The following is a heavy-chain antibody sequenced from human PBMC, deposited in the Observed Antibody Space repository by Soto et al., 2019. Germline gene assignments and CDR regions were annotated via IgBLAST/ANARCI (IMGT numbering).Heavy chain of an antibody. CDR2: IYYSGST. CDR1: GGSISSYY. V-gene: IGHV4-59*01. J-gene: IGHJ6*02. D-gene: IGHD5-18*01. Sequence: SETLSLTCTVSGGSISSYYWSWIRQPPGKGLEWIGYIYYSGSTNYNPSLKSRVTISVDTSKNQFSLKLSSVTAADTAVYYCASLDTAMVGDYYYGMDVWGQGTTVTVSS. CDR3: ASLDTAMVGDYYYGMDV.